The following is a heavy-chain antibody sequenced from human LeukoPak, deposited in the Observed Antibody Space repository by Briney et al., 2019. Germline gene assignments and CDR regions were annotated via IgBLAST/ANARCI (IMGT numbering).Heavy chain of an antibody. CDR2: IDPNSGDP. Sequence: ASVKVSCKASGYTFTGYYLHWVRQAPGQGLEWMGWIDPNSGDPNYAQKFQGRVTMTSDTSISTAYMELCRLSSDDTAVYYCARHPKFSSQSRWFDPWGQGTLVTVSS. J-gene: IGHJ5*02. D-gene: IGHD6-13*01. CDR3: ARHPKFSSQSRWFDP. CDR1: GYTFTGYY. V-gene: IGHV1-2*02.